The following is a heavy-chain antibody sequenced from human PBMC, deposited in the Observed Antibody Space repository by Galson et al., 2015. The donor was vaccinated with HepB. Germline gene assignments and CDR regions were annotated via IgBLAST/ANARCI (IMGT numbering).Heavy chain of an antibody. CDR3: AREPPMTMLRGVIWDSYFYGMDV. J-gene: IGHJ6*02. CDR1: GYTFSRYG. CDR2: ISAYNGNT. Sequence: SVKVSCKASGYTFSRYGISWVRQAPGQGLEWMGWISAYNGNTNYAQKLRGRVTLSTDTSTNTAYMELRSLKSDDTAVYYCAREPPMTMLRGVIWDSYFYGMDVWGQGTTVTVSS. V-gene: IGHV1-18*01. D-gene: IGHD3-10*01.